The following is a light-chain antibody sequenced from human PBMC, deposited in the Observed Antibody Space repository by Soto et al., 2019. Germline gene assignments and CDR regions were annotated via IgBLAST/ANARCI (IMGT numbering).Light chain of an antibody. CDR1: QSISSN. CDR3: QQYNNWPRT. V-gene: IGKV3-15*01. Sequence: EIVMTQSPATLSVSPGERATVSCRASQSISSNLAWYQQKRGQAPRLLIYGSSTRATGIPARFSGSGSGTEFTLTINSLQSEDFASYYCQQYNNWPRTFGRGTKVEIK. CDR2: GSS. J-gene: IGKJ1*01.